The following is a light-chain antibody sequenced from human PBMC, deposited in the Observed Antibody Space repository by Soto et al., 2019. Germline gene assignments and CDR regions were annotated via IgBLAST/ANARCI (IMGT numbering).Light chain of an antibody. CDR2: GTS. CDR3: QQYNNWHPKT. J-gene: IGKJ1*01. V-gene: IGKV3D-15*01. Sequence: EILFTQSPGTLSLSPGERVTLSCRASQSISNNHLAWYQQKPGQAPRLLIHGTSNRANGIPDRFSGSGSGTEFTLTISSLQSEDFAVYDCQQYNNWHPKTFGQGTKVDIK. CDR1: QSISNN.